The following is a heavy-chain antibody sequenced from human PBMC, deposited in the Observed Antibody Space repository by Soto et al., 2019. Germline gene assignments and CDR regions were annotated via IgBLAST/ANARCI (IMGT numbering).Heavy chain of an antibody. CDR1: GGSISSSSYY. J-gene: IGHJ6*02. D-gene: IGHD3-3*01. CDR3: ARHFAQARTSHLGMDV. V-gene: IGHV4-39*01. CDR2: IYYSGST. Sequence: PSETLSLTCTVSGGSISSSSYYWGWIRQPPGKGLEWIGSIYYSGSTYYNPPLKSRVTISVDTSKNQFSLKLSSVTAADTAVYYCARHFAQARTSHLGMDVWGQGTTVTVSS.